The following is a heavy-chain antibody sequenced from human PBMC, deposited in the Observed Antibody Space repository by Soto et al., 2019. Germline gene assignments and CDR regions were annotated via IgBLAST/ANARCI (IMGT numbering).Heavy chain of an antibody. J-gene: IGHJ6*02. CDR2: IIPVFGTP. D-gene: IGHD5-12*01. CDR3: ARDDATKTIVTTYYGLDV. V-gene: IGHV1-69*12. CDR1: GGSFSNYG. Sequence: QVQVVQSGAEVKKPGSSVKVSCKASGGSFSNYGISWVRQAPGQGLEWMGGIIPVFGTPHYAQKFQDRVTITADESTSTVYMEVSSLTSEDTAVYYCARDDATKTIVTTYYGLDVWGQGTTVTVSS.